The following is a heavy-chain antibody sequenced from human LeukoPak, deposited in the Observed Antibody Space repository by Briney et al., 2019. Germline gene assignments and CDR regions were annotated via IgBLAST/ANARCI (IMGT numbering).Heavy chain of an antibody. Sequence: SETLSLTCTVSGGSISSYYWSWIRQPPGKGLEWIAYISDIGSINYNPSLKSRVTISLDTSKSQFSLKLSSVTAADTAVYYCAGHHPRNTVDFWGQGTLVTVSS. CDR1: GGSISSYY. CDR2: ISDIGSI. D-gene: IGHD2/OR15-2a*01. V-gene: IGHV4-59*08. CDR3: AGHHPRNTVDF. J-gene: IGHJ4*02.